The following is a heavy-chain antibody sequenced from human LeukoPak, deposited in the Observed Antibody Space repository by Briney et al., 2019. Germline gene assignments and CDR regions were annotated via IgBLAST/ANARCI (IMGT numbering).Heavy chain of an antibody. J-gene: IGHJ2*01. CDR1: GFTFSSYG. Sequence: GGSLRLSCAASGFTFSSYGMHWVRQAPGKGLEWVSSISSGSIHIYYADSVQGRFTISKDNAKRSLYLQMNGLRVEDTAIYYCATTPGGDTTGYYPWYFDLWGRGTLVTVSS. CDR2: ISSGSIHI. D-gene: IGHD3-22*01. V-gene: IGHV3-21*01. CDR3: ATTPGGDTTGYYPWYFDL.